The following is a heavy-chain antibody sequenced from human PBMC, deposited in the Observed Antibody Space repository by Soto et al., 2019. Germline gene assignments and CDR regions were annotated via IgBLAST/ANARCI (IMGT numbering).Heavy chain of an antibody. CDR1: GFTFSSYA. V-gene: IGHV3-23*01. D-gene: IGHD1-1*01. CDR2: ISGSGGST. J-gene: IGHJ2*01. CDR3: AKSRDNDWYFDL. Sequence: PGGSLRRSWAASGFTFSSYAMSWVRQAPGKGLEWVSGISGSGGSTYYADSVKGRFSISRDNSKNTLYLQMNSLRAEDTAVYYCAKSRDNDWYFDLWGRGTLVTVSS.